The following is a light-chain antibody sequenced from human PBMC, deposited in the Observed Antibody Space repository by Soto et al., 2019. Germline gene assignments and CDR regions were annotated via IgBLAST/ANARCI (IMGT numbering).Light chain of an antibody. CDR3: CSYAGSSTHAV. J-gene: IGLJ7*01. V-gene: IGLV2-23*01. CDR2: EGS. Sequence: QSVLTQPASVSASPGQSITISCTGTSSDVGSYNLVSWYQQHPGKAPKLMIYEGSKRPSGVSNRFSGSKSGNTASLTISGLQAEDEADYYCCSYAGSSTHAVFGGGTQLTVL. CDR1: SSDVGSYNL.